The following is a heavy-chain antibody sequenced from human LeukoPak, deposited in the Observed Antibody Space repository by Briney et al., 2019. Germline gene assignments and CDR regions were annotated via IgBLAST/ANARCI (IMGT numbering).Heavy chain of an antibody. D-gene: IGHD3-16*01. Sequence: GGSLRLSCAASGFTVSSNYMSWVRQAPGKGLEWVSAISKSGDHTYYAASAKGRFTIYRDNSKNTQYLQMNSLRAEDTAVYYCATSWGPDTSAFRWGRDGMDVWGQGTTVIVS. J-gene: IGHJ6*02. CDR1: GFTVSSNY. CDR2: ISKSGDHT. V-gene: IGHV3-53*01. CDR3: ATSWGPDTSAFRWGRDGMDV.